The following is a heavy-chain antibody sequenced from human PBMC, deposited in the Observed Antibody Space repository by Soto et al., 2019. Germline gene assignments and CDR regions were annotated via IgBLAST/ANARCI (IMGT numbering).Heavy chain of an antibody. J-gene: IGHJ4*02. CDR3: AGDLGGYASH. Sequence: EVQLVESGGGLVQPGGSLRLSCAASGFTFSNYWMHWVRQAPGKGPVWVSRINTDGSTTNYADSVKGRFTISRDNAKNPLYLQTPSLGPEDTAVYYCAGDLGGYASHWGQGTLVTVSS. V-gene: IGHV3-74*01. CDR2: INTDGSTT. D-gene: IGHD2-8*02. CDR1: GFTFSNYW.